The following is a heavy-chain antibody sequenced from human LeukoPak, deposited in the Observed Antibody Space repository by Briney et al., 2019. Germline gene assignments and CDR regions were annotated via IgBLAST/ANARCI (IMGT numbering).Heavy chain of an antibody. V-gene: IGHV3-33*01. CDR1: GFTFSGYS. D-gene: IGHD3-10*01. J-gene: IGHJ4*02. CDR2: IWYDGSNK. CDR3: ARGDYYGSGSLYYFDY. Sequence: PGRSLRLSCAASGFTFSGYSMHWVRQAPGKGLEWVAVIWYDGSNKYYADSVKGRFTISRDNSENTLYLQMNSLRAEDTAVYYCARGDYYGSGSLYYFDYWGQGTLVTVSS.